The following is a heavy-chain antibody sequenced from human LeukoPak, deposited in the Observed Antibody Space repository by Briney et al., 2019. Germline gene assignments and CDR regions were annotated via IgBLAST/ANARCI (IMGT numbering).Heavy chain of an antibody. CDR3: AKDRTYGSGSYIPDY. Sequence: GGSLRLSCAGFGFTFSSYGIHWGRQAPGKGLEGGAVISYDGSGRYYADSVKGRFTISRDNSKNTLYLQMNSLRAEDTAVYYCAKDRTYGSGSYIPDYWGQGTLVTVSS. V-gene: IGHV3-30*18. D-gene: IGHD3-10*01. CDR1: GFTFSSYG. CDR2: ISYDGSGR. J-gene: IGHJ4*02.